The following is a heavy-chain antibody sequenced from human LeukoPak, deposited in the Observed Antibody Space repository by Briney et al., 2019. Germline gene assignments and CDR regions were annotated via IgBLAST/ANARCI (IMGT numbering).Heavy chain of an antibody. CDR2: INPNSGGT. V-gene: IGHV1-2*02. CDR1: GYTFTGYY. J-gene: IGHJ4*02. Sequence: RASVTVSCKASGYTFTGYYMHWVRHAPGQGLEWMGWINPNSGGTNYAQKFQGRVTMTRDTSISTAYMELSRLRSDDTAVYYSARDNIAAAGGYWGQGTLVTVSS. CDR3: ARDNIAAAGGY. D-gene: IGHD6-13*01.